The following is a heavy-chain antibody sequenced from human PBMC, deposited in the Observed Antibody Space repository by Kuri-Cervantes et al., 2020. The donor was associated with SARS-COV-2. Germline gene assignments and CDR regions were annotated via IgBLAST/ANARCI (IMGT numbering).Heavy chain of an antibody. D-gene: IGHD3-3*01. CDR1: GGSISSYY. CDR3: ARVKGDDFWSGRQSDAFDI. J-gene: IGHJ3*02. CDR2: IYTNGST. Sequence: SETLSLTCTVSGGSISSYYWSWIRQPAGKGLEWIGRIYTNGSTNYNPPLKSRVTMSVDTSKNQFSLKLSSVTAADTAVYYCARVKGDDFWSGRQSDAFDIWGQGTMVTVSS. V-gene: IGHV4-4*07.